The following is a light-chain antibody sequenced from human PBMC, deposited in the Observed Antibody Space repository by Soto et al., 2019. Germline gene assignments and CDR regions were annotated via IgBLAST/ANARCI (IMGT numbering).Light chain of an antibody. CDR2: WAS. V-gene: IGKV4-1*01. CDR1: QSVLYSSNNKNY. Sequence: DSVRTQSPDSLAVSLGERATINCKSSQSVLYSSNNKNYLAWYQQKPGQPPKLLIYWASTRESGVPDRFSGSGSGTDFTLTISSLQAEDVAVYYCQQYYSTPRPFGQGTKVDIK. J-gene: IGKJ1*01. CDR3: QQYYSTPRP.